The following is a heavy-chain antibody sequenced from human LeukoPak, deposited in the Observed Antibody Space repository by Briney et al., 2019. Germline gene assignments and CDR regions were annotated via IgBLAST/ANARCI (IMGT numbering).Heavy chain of an antibody. Sequence: SETLSLTCTVSGGSIGSHYWTWIRRTPGKGLEWIGYVYDIGSTKYNPSLKSRVTISVDTSKNQFSLRLSSVTAADTAVYYCARGGVLKSVDYWGQGTLVAVSS. J-gene: IGHJ4*02. CDR2: VYDIGST. D-gene: IGHD3-16*01. V-gene: IGHV4-59*11. CDR1: GGSIGSHY. CDR3: ARGGVLKSVDY.